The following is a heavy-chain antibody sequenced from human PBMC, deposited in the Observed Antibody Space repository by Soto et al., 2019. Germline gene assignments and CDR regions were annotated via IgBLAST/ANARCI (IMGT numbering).Heavy chain of an antibody. Sequence: PGGSLRLSCAASGFTLSSFWMSWVRRAPGKGLEWVANIKQDGSDKNYVGSVKGRFTISRDNAKNSLYLQMNSLRVEDTAVYYCARDVSGKLGHDSWGQGTLVTVSS. CDR1: GFTLSSFW. J-gene: IGHJ4*02. V-gene: IGHV3-7*01. D-gene: IGHD3-10*01. CDR3: ARDVSGKLGHDS. CDR2: IKQDGSDK.